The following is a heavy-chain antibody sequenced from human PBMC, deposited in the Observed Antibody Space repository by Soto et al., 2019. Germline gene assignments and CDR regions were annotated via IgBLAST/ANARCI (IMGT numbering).Heavy chain of an antibody. CDR2: IIPIFGIA. J-gene: IGHJ1*01. Sequence: QVQLVQSGAEVKKPGSSVKISCKASGGSFRSNALRWVRHAPGQGLEWMGRIIPIFGIANYAQRFQGRVTITADESTASAYIELRSLRSEDTAVSYCARVVEYCGGACPQYYQHWGQGTLVTVSS. CDR3: ARVVEYCGGACPQYYQH. V-gene: IGHV1-69*15. D-gene: IGHD2-21*02. CDR1: GGSFRSNA.